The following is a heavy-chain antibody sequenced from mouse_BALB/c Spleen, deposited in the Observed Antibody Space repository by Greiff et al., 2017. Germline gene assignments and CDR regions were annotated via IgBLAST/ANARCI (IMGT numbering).Heavy chain of an antibody. J-gene: IGHJ2*01. CDR3: ARGDGNYVGFDY. CDR2: IYPGDGDT. Sequence: QVQLKQSGAELVRPGSSVKISCKASGYAFSSYWMNWVKQRPGQGLEWIGQIYPGDGDTNYNGKFKGKATLTADKSSSTAYMQLSSLTSEDSAVYFCARGDGNYVGFDYWGQGTTLTVSS. CDR1: GYAFSSYW. V-gene: IGHV1-80*01. D-gene: IGHD2-1*01.